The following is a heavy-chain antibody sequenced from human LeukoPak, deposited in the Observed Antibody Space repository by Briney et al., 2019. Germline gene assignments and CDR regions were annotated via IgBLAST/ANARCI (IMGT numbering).Heavy chain of an antibody. D-gene: IGHD5-12*01. Sequence: GGSLRLSCAASGFTFSSYSMNWVRQAPGKGLEWVSSISSSSSYIYYADSVKGRFTISRDNAKNSLYLQMNSLRAEDTALYYCAGGEIVASAFDIWGQGTMVTVSS. V-gene: IGHV3-21*04. J-gene: IGHJ3*02. CDR2: ISSSSSYI. CDR3: AGGEIVASAFDI. CDR1: GFTFSSYS.